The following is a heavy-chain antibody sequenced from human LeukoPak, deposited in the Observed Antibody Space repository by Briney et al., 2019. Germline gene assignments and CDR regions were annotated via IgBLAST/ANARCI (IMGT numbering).Heavy chain of an antibody. D-gene: IGHD1-26*01. V-gene: IGHV3-21*01. CDR3: ATLPQAAGATPFDY. Sequence: PGGSLRLSCAASGFTFSSYSMNWVRQAPGKGLEWVSSISSSSSYIYYADSVKGRFTISRDNAKNSLYLQMNSLRAEDTAVYYCATLPQAAGATPFDYWGQGTLVTVSS. J-gene: IGHJ4*02. CDR1: GFTFSSYS. CDR2: ISSSSSYI.